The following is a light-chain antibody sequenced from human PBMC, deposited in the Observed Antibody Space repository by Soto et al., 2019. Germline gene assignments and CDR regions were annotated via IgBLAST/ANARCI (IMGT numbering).Light chain of an antibody. CDR2: KAS. Sequence: DILMTQSPSTVSASVGDRVTITCRASQSISSWLAWYQQKPGKAPKLLIQKASSLESGVPSRFSGRGSGKELPLAISSLQPDDFATYYSQQYSIFSRPFGGGPKVEIK. CDR3: QQYSIFSRP. J-gene: IGKJ4*01. CDR1: QSISSW. V-gene: IGKV1-5*03.